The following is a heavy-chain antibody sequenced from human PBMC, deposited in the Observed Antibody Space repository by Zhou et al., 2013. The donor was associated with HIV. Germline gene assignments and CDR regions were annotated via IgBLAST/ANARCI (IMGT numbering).Heavy chain of an antibody. CDR2: VHPGRETP. D-gene: IGHD6-6*01. V-gene: IGHV1-46*02. J-gene: IGHJ4*02. Sequence: QVQLVQSGAEVKKPGASVKVSCKASGYIFENYYLYWIRQAPGQGPELVGVVHPGRETPVYMEKFQARVSITWDTSTTTIFLWLRDLKSEDTAMYFCARESNSSGRGRSVDHWGQGTRVIVSS. CDR3: ARESNSSGRGRSVDH. CDR1: GYIFENYY.